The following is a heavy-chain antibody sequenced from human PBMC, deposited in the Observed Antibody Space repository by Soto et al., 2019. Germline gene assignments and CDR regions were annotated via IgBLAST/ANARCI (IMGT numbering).Heavy chain of an antibody. CDR1: GGTFSSYA. V-gene: IGHV1-69*05. J-gene: IGHJ5*02. CDR3: ARVPASLDP. CDR2: IIPTFGRT. Sequence: SVKVSCKASGGTFSSYAISWVRQAAGQGLEWMGWIIPTFGRTGYAQKFQGRLTMTMDTSSSTAYMELSSLTSDDTAVYYCARVPASLDPWGQGTLVTVSS.